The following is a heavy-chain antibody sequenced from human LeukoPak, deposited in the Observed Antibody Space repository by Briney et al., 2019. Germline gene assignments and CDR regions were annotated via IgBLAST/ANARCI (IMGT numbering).Heavy chain of an antibody. CDR3: ARNMTTSGPIDIEDAFDI. Sequence: GASVKVSCKASGYTFTSYGISWVRQAPGQGLEWIGWISANNGKTKYAHNLQGRVAMTTDTSVSTAYMELRSLRSDDTDVYYCARNMTTSGPIDIEDAFDIWGQGTMVTVSS. V-gene: IGHV1-18*01. J-gene: IGHJ3*02. CDR2: ISANNGKT. D-gene: IGHD4-17*01. CDR1: GYTFTSYG.